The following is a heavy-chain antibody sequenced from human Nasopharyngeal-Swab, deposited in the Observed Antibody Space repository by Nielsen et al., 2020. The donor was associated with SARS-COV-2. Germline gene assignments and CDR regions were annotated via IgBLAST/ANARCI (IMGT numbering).Heavy chain of an antibody. V-gene: IGHV3-21*01. CDR1: GFTFSSYA. CDR2: ITSRGTYI. D-gene: IGHD3-10*01. Sequence: GGSLRLSCAASGFTFSSYAMTWVRQAPGKGLEWVSSITSRGTYIYYADSAKGRFTISRDNAKQSVDLQMNDLRDEDTALYFCAGRSATSGTFDYWGQGTLVTVSS. J-gene: IGHJ4*02. CDR3: AGRSATSGTFDY.